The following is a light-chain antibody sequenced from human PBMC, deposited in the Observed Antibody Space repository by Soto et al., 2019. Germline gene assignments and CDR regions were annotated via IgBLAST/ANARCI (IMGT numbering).Light chain of an antibody. CDR2: SAS. Sequence: DIQMTQSPSSLSASVGDRVTITCRTSQTITNFLNWYQQKPGEAPKLLIHSASTLQSGVPSRFTGSESGTDFALTINSLQPEDFATYYCQQSYGVPYTFGPGTLVDIK. J-gene: IGKJ3*01. CDR1: QTITNF. V-gene: IGKV1-39*01. CDR3: QQSYGVPYT.